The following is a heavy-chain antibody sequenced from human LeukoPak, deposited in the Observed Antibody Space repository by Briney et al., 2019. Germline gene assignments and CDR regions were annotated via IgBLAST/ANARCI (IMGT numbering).Heavy chain of an antibody. D-gene: IGHD3-16*02. CDR3: ARADASYDYVWGSYRIDAFDI. Sequence: SVKVSCKASGGTFSSYAISWVRQAPGQGLEWMGGIIPIFGTANYAQKFQGRVTITADESTSTAYMELGSLRSEDTAVYYCARADASYDYVWGSYRIDAFDIWGQGTMVTVSS. J-gene: IGHJ3*02. CDR2: IIPIFGTA. V-gene: IGHV1-69*01. CDR1: GGTFSSYA.